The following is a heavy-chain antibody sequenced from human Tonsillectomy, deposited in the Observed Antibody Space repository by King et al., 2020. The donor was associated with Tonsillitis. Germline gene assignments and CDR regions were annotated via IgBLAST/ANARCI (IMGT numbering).Heavy chain of an antibody. CDR3: VRGGDLIVVDDYYYYGMDV. D-gene: IGHD2-15*01. CDR2: ISYDGSDK. CDR1: GFNFSTFG. Sequence: VQLVESGGGVVQPGRSLRLSCGASGFNFSTFGMHWVRQAPGRGLEWVALISYDGSDKYYADSVKGRFTISRDNSKHTLSLRMNFLRAEDTAMYYCVRGGDLIVVDDYYYYGMDVWGRGTTVGVSS. V-gene: IGHV3-33*05. J-gene: IGHJ6*02.